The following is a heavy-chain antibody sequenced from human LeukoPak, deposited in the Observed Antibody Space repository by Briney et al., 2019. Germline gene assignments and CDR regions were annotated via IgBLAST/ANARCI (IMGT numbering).Heavy chain of an antibody. CDR3: ARASIVLPAAIFRLDY. CDR2: INPSGGST. Sequence: ASVKVSCKASGYTFTSYYMHWVRQAPGQGLEWMGIINPSGGSTSYAQKFQGRVSMTRDTSTSTVYMELSSLRSEDTAVYYCARASIVLPAAIFRLDYWGQGTLVTVSS. V-gene: IGHV1-46*01. CDR1: GYTFTSYY. J-gene: IGHJ4*02. D-gene: IGHD2-2*01.